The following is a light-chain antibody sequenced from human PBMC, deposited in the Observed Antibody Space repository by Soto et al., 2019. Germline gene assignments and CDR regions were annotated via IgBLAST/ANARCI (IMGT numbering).Light chain of an antibody. CDR1: TSDVGGYNY. CDR3: SSYTRTTVV. CDR2: DGS. J-gene: IGLJ2*01. Sequence: QSALTQPASVSGSPGQSVTISCTATTSDVGGYNYLSWYQQHPGKAPKLILYDGSSRPSGVSNRFSGSKSGNTASLIISGLQPEDKADYHCSSYTRTTVVFGGGTKLTVL. V-gene: IGLV2-14*03.